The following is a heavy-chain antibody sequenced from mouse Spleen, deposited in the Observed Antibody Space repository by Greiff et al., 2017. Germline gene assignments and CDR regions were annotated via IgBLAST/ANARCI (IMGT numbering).Heavy chain of an antibody. D-gene: IGHD2-13*01. J-gene: IGHJ2*01. CDR2: ISSGSSTI. CDR3: ARFGDYLFDY. Sequence: DVMLVESGGGLVKPGGSLKLSCAASGFTFSDYGMHWVRQAPEKGLEWVAYISSGSSTIYYADTVKGRFTISRDNAKNTLFLQMTSLRSEDTAMYYCARFGDYLFDYWGQGTTLTVSS. V-gene: IGHV5-17*01. CDR1: GFTFSDYG.